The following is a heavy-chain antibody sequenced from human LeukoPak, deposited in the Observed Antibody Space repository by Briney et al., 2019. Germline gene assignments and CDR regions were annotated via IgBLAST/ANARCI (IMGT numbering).Heavy chain of an antibody. Sequence: SQTLSLTCTVSGGSISSGSYYWRWIRQPAGKGLEWIGRIYTSGSTNYNPSLNSRVTISVDTSKNQVSLNLTSVTAAATAVYYCARDTYHYDISGYYRLDYWGQGTLVTVSS. CDR2: IYTSGST. D-gene: IGHD3-22*01. V-gene: IGHV4-61*02. CDR1: GGSISSGSYY. CDR3: ARDTYHYDISGYYRLDY. J-gene: IGHJ4*02.